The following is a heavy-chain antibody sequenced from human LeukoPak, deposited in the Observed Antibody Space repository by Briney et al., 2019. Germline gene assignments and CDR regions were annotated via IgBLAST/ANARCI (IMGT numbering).Heavy chain of an antibody. CDR2: IDWDDDK. Sequence: QSGPTLVNPTQTLTLTCTFSGFPLSTSGMCVSWIRQPPGKALEWLACIDWDDDKYYSTSLKTRLTISKDTSKNQVVLTMTNMDPVDTATYYCARIRVAHHIPWGTYYYYYMDVWGKGTTVTVSS. CDR1: GFPLSTSGMC. D-gene: IGHD7-27*01. J-gene: IGHJ6*03. V-gene: IGHV2-70*11. CDR3: ARIRVAHHIPWGTYYYYYMDV.